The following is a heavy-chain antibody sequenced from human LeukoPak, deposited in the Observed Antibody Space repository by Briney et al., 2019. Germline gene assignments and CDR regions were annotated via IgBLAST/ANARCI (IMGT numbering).Heavy chain of an antibody. V-gene: IGHV1-69*13. D-gene: IGHD3-22*01. J-gene: IGHJ4*02. CDR2: IIPIFGTA. Sequence: GASVKVSCKASGGTFSSYAISWVRQAPGQGLEWMGGIIPIFGTANYAQKFQGRVTITADESTSTAYMELSSLRSEDTAVYYCARAGSSGYYSGYDSKNRMEPPDYWGQGTLVAVSS. CDR1: GGTFSSYA. CDR3: ARAGSSGYYSGYDSKNRMEPPDY.